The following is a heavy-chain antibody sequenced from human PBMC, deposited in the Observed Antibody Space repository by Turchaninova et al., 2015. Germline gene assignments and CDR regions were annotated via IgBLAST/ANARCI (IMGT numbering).Heavy chain of an antibody. CDR2: VYYVGTT. CDR3: ARGKLRSDWFDP. CDR1: GDAISSSDYY. J-gene: IGHJ5*02. D-gene: IGHD4-17*01. V-gene: IGHV4-39*01. Sequence: QLQLPEAGPGLVKPPETLSPTCTVSGDAISSSDYYWGWFRQPPGKGLEWSGTVYYVGTTFVNPSLKTRVTGSVDTSENQFSVKLRSVTAADTAVYCCARGKLRSDWFDPWGQGTLVTVSS.